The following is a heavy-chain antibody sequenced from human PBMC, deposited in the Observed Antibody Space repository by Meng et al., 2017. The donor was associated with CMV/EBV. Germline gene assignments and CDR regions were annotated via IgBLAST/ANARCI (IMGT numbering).Heavy chain of an antibody. J-gene: IGHJ6*02. CDR1: GFTFSGSA. D-gene: IGHD1-20*01. V-gene: IGHV3-73*01. CDR3: TRQGYIWNPGHYYYGMDV. Sequence: GGSLRLSCAASGFTFSGSAMHWVRQASGKGLEWVGRIRSKANSYATAYAASVKGRFTISRDDSKNTAYLQMNSLKTEDTAVYYCTRQGYIWNPGHYYYGMDVWGQGTTVTVSS. CDR2: IRSKANSYAT.